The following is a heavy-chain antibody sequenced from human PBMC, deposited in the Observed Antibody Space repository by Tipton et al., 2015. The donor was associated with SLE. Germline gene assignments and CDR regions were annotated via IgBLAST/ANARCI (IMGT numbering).Heavy chain of an antibody. J-gene: IGHJ6*02. CDR3: AGRVGLAGVRAKNYGMDV. CDR2: IYHSGTT. Sequence: GLVKPSETLSLICGVSGYSIRSGYYWGWIRQPPGKGLEWIGSIYHSGTTYYNPSLTSRASISEDTSKNQFSLKLSSVTAADTAMYYCAGRVGLAGVRAKNYGMDVWGQGTTVTVSS. V-gene: IGHV4-38-2*01. D-gene: IGHD3/OR15-3a*01. CDR1: GYSIRSGYY.